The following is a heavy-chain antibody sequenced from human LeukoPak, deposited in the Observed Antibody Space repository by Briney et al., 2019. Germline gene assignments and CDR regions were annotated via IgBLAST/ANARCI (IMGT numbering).Heavy chain of an antibody. CDR1: GFTFSSYG. J-gene: IGHJ4*02. CDR3: ARGGYSSSWYHFDY. V-gene: IGHV3-33*01. Sequence: GGSLRLSCAASGFTFSSYGMHWVRQAPGKGLEWVTVIWYDGSNKFYADSVKGRFTISRDNSKNTLFLQMNSLRAEDTAVYYCARGGYSSSWYHFDYWGQGTLVTVSS. D-gene: IGHD6-13*01. CDR2: IWYDGSNK.